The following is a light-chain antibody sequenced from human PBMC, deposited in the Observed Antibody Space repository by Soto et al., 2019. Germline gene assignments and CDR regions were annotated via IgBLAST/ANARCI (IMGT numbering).Light chain of an antibody. J-gene: IGLJ1*01. Sequence: QSVLTQPPSASGSPGQSVTISCTVTSSDVGGYNYVSWYQQHPGKAPKLMIYEVSKRPSGVPDRFSGSKSGNTASLTVSGLQAEDEADYYCSSYAGSNKVFGTGTKLTVL. CDR1: SSDVGGYNY. CDR3: SSYAGSNKV. CDR2: EVS. V-gene: IGLV2-8*01.